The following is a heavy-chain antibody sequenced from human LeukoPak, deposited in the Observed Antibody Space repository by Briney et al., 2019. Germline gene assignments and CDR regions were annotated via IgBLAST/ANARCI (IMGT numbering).Heavy chain of an antibody. CDR3: ARDRIEQQRTLGRSTTYYNYYYMDV. CDR1: GFSFSVYW. D-gene: IGHD6-13*01. J-gene: IGHJ6*03. Sequence: QTGGSLRLSCAASGFSFSVYWMHWVRQAPGKGPVWVSRIKTDGSITDYADFVKGRFTISRDNAKNTLYLQMNSLRAEDTAVYYCARDRIEQQRTLGRSTTYYNYYYMDVWGKGTTVTVSS. CDR2: IKTDGSIT. V-gene: IGHV3-74*01.